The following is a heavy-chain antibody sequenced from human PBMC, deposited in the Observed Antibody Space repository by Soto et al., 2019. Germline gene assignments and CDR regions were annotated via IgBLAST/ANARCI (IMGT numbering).Heavy chain of an antibody. D-gene: IGHD1-20*01. CDR2: INTDEGNT. J-gene: IGHJ6*02. Sequence: RASVKVSCKASGYIFTTYAMHWVRQAPGQGLEWMGWINTDEGNTKYSQKFQDRVTITRDTSASTAYMELSSLRSDDTAVYYCARPITSYNYFYGVDVWGQGTTVTVSS. V-gene: IGHV1-3*04. CDR1: GYIFTTYA. CDR3: ARPITSYNYFYGVDV.